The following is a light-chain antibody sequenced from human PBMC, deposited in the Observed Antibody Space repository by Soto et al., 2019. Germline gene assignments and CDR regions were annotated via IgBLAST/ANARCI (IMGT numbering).Light chain of an antibody. Sequence: QSALTQPASVSGSPGQSLTISCTGTSSDVGYYHYVSWYQQHPGKAPKLLIYDVYSRPSGVSKRFSGSKAGNTASLPISGLQAEDEADDDCCSHPSTNTHVVFGGGTKLTVL. CDR3: CSHPSTNTHVV. J-gene: IGLJ2*01. CDR2: DVY. V-gene: IGLV2-14*01. CDR1: SSDVGYYHY.